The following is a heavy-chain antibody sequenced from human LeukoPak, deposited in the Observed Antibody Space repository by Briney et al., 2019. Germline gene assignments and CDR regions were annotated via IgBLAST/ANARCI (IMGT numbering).Heavy chain of an antibody. CDR1: GFTLSSHW. CDR3: ARDVS. D-gene: IGHD5/OR15-5a*01. V-gene: IGHV3-7*04. Sequence: GGSLRLSCAASGFTLSSHWMSWVRQAPGKGLEWVANIKPDGSEQYYVNSVRGRFTISRDNTKNSLYLQMNNLRAEDTAVFYCARDVSWGQGTLVTVSS. CDR2: IKPDGSEQ. J-gene: IGHJ5*02.